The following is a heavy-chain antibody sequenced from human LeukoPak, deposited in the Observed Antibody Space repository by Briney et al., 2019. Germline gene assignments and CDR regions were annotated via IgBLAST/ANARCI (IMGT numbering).Heavy chain of an antibody. V-gene: IGHV3-11*01. D-gene: IGHD5-12*01. CDR1: GFTFSNYY. CDR2: ISSGGDAI. Sequence: GGSLRLSCAASGFTFSNYYMSWIRQAPGKGLEWASYISSGGDAIYYADSVKGRCTISRDNAKNSLYLQMNSLRAEDTAVYYCARAAGVATLDYWGQGTLVTVSS. J-gene: IGHJ4*02. CDR3: ARAAGVATLDY.